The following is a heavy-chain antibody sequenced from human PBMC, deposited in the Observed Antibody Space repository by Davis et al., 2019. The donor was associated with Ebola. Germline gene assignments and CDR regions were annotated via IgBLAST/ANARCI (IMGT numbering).Heavy chain of an antibody. V-gene: IGHV1-69*02. CDR3: ASSATTYFYDGSGYLDY. Sequence: AASVKVSCKASGGTFSSYTISWVRQAPGQGLEWMGRIIPSLGITKYAQRFEGRVMITADKSTNTAYMEMSSLRSEDTAMYYCASSATTYFYDGSGYLDYWGQGTLVTVSS. D-gene: IGHD3-22*01. J-gene: IGHJ4*02. CDR1: GGTFSSYT. CDR2: IIPSLGIT.